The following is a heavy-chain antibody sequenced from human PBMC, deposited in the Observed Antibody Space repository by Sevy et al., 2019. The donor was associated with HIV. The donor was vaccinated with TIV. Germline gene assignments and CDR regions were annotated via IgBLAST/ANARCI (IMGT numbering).Heavy chain of an antibody. V-gene: IGHV3-21*01. J-gene: IGHJ6*02. CDR1: GFTFSPYS. CDR3: AREGGYVNIFGVVLRDAMDV. Sequence: GGSLRLSCAASGFTFSPYSMNWVRQAPGKGLEWVASISSSCSYIYYADSVKGRFTISRDNAKNSLYLQMNSLRAEDTAVYYGAREGGYVNIFGVVLRDAMDVWGQGTTVTVSS. CDR2: ISSSCSYI. D-gene: IGHD3-3*02.